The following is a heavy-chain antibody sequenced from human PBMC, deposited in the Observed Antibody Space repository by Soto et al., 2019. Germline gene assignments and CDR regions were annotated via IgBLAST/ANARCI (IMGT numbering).Heavy chain of an antibody. CDR2: IKSKTQGGTT. CDR3: TRVLECSGSTASH. D-gene: IGHD3-10*02. V-gene: IGHV3-15*07. CDR1: GFTFSFVW. Sequence: EVQLVESGGGLVKPGGSLRLSCAASGFTFSFVWMNWVRQAPGKGLEWVGRIKSKTQGGTTDYSAPVKGRFTISRDDSKNTLYLQMNSLKIEDTAVYYCTRVLECSGSTASHWGQGTLVTVSS. J-gene: IGHJ4*02.